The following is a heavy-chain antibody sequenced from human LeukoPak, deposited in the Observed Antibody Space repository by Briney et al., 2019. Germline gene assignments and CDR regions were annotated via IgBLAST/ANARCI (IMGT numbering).Heavy chain of an antibody. Sequence: GGSLRLSCAASGFTFSSYAMSWVRQAPGKGLEWVSAISGSGGSTYYADSVKGRFTISRDNPKNTLYLQMNSLRAEDTAVYYCAKDQDIAVAGQFDYWGQGTLVTVSS. D-gene: IGHD6-19*01. J-gene: IGHJ4*02. CDR3: AKDQDIAVAGQFDY. CDR1: GFTFSSYA. V-gene: IGHV3-23*01. CDR2: ISGSGGST.